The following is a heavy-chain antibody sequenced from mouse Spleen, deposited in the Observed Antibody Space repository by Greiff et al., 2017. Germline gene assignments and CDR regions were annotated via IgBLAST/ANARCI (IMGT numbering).Heavy chain of an antibody. Sequence: EVQLVESGPELVKPGASVKISCKASGYTFTDYYMNWVKQSHGKSLEWIGDINPNNGGTSYNQKFKGKATLTVDKSSSTAYMELRSLTSEDSAVYYCARGDGYYEAWFAYWGQGTLVTVSA. CDR1: GYTFTDYY. V-gene: IGHV1-26*01. J-gene: IGHJ3*01. CDR2: INPNNGGT. D-gene: IGHD2-3*01. CDR3: ARGDGYYEAWFAY.